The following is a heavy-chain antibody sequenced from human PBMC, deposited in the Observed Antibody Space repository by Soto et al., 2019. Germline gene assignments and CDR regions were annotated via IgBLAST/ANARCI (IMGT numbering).Heavy chain of an antibody. D-gene: IGHD2-15*01. CDR1: GFTFSSYS. V-gene: IGHV3-21*01. Sequence: EVQLVESGGGLVKPGGSLRLSCAASGFTFSSYSMNWVRQAPGKGLEWVSSISSSSSYIYYADSVKGRFTISRDNAKNSLYLQMNSLRAEDTAVYYCATAGGGSCYVYWGQGTLVTVSS. J-gene: IGHJ4*02. CDR2: ISSSSSYI. CDR3: ATAGGGSCYVY.